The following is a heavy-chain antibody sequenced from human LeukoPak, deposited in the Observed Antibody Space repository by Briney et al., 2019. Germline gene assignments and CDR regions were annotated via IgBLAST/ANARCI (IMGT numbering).Heavy chain of an antibody. Sequence: GGSLRLSCAASGFTVSSNYISWVRQVPGKGLEWVSVIYSGGRTYYADSVEGRFTISRHSSKNTVYLQMNSLRVEDTAVYYCARLKYQLIFDYWGQGTLVTVSS. CDR1: GFTVSSNY. V-gene: IGHV3-53*04. D-gene: IGHD2-2*01. CDR3: ARLKYQLIFDY. J-gene: IGHJ4*02. CDR2: IYSGGRT.